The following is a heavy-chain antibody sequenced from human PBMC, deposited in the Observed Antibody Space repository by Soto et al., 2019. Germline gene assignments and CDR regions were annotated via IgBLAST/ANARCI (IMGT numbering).Heavy chain of an antibody. J-gene: IGHJ4*02. D-gene: IGHD3-10*01. V-gene: IGHV2-5*02. Sequence: QITLKESGPTLVKPTQTLTLTCTFSGFSLSTSGVGVGWIRQPPGKALEWLAIIYWDDEKRYSPSLKTRLTDTKDTSKNQVVHTMTNVDPVDTATYYCAHRAYFDSGKQFDYWGQGTLVSVSS. CDR1: GFSLSTSGVG. CDR3: AHRAYFDSGKQFDY. CDR2: IYWDDEK.